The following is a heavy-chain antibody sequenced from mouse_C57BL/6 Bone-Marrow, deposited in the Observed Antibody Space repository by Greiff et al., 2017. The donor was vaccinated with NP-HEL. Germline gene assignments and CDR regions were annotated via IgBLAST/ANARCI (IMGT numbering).Heavy chain of an antibody. Sequence: VMLVESGAELVRPGASVKLSCKASGYTFTDYYINWVKQRPGQGLEWIARIYPGSGNTYYNEKFKGKATLTAEKSSSTAYMQLSSLTSEDSAVYFCARSGTFYFDYWGQGTTLTVSS. J-gene: IGHJ2*01. CDR3: ARSGTFYFDY. D-gene: IGHD4-1*01. CDR2: IYPGSGNT. V-gene: IGHV1-76*01. CDR1: GYTFTDYY.